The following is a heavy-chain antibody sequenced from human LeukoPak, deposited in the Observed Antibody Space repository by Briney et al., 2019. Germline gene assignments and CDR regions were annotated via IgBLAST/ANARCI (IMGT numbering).Heavy chain of an antibody. CDR1: GFSFGNYA. V-gene: IGHV3-23*01. J-gene: IGHJ5*01. Sequence: GGSLRLSRVASGFSFGNYAMSWVRQAPGKGLQWVSQSGTGGATWYAGFARDRFTISRDNSKKTLYLQMSGLRVEDTAMYYCVKDPRDTYGTNWFVSWGQGTLLIVSS. CDR2: SGTGGAT. D-gene: IGHD2-21*01. CDR3: VKDPRDTYGTNWFVS.